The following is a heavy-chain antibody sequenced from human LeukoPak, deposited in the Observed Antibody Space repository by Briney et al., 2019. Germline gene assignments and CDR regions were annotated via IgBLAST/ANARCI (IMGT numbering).Heavy chain of an antibody. J-gene: IGHJ4*02. CDR1: GFTFGSYA. D-gene: IGHD5-18*01. V-gene: IGHV3-30*01. CDR2: ISYDGSNK. Sequence: PGRSLRLSCAASGFTFGSYAMHWVRQAPGKGLEWVAVISYDGSNKYYADSVKGRFTISRDNSKNTLYLQMNSLRAEDTAVYYCARSGYSYGFGYWGQGTLVTVSS. CDR3: ARSGYSYGFGY.